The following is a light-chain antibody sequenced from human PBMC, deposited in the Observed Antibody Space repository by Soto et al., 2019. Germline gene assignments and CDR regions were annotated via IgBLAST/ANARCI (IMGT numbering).Light chain of an antibody. CDR3: QEYNGYSWT. CDR1: QSIDIW. V-gene: IGKV1-5*01. J-gene: IGKJ1*01. CDR2: DAS. Sequence: DIPMTQSPSTLSASVGDRVSITCRASQSIDIWLAWYQQKPGKAPKLLIYDASNLDSGVPLRFSGSGSGTEFTLTSTNLQPDDFATYYCQEYNGYSWTFGQGNKVEI.